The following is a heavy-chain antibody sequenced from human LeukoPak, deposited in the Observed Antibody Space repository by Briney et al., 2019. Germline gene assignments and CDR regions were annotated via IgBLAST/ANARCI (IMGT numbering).Heavy chain of an antibody. Sequence: PGGSLRLSCAASGFTFSSYSMNWVRQAPGKGLEWVANIKQDGSEKIYVDSVKGRFTISRDNSKNTLSLQMNSLRAEDTAVYYCAKDLAAEGTGSFDCWGQGTLVTVSS. V-gene: IGHV3-7*03. J-gene: IGHJ4*02. D-gene: IGHD6-13*01. CDR3: AKDLAAEGTGSFDC. CDR1: GFTFSSYS. CDR2: IKQDGSEK.